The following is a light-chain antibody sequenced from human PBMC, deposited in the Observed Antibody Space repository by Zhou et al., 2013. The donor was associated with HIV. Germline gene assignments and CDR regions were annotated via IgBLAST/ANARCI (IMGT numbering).Light chain of an antibody. CDR2: RAS. Sequence: DIQMTQSPSTLSASVGDRVTITCRASQSISTWLAWYQQKPGKAPKVLIYRASVLETGVPSRFSGSGSGTEFTLTISSLQPDDFATYYCQQYNTDSTWTFGQGTKVE. CDR1: QSISTW. V-gene: IGKV1-5*03. J-gene: IGKJ1*01. CDR3: QQYNTDSTWT.